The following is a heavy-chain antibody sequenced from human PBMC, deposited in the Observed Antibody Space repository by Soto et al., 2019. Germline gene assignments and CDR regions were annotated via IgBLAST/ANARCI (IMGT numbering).Heavy chain of an antibody. D-gene: IGHD3-10*01. CDR3: ARTYYYGSGSYWQRGFEP. J-gene: IGHJ5*02. Sequence: QVQLVESGGGVVQPGRSLRLSCAASGFTFSSYAMHWVRQAPGKGLEWVAVISYDGSNNYYADSVKGRFTISRDNSKNTLYLQMNSLRAEDTAVYYCARTYYYGSGSYWQRGFEPWGQGTLVTVSS. CDR2: ISYDGSNN. V-gene: IGHV3-30-3*01. CDR1: GFTFSSYA.